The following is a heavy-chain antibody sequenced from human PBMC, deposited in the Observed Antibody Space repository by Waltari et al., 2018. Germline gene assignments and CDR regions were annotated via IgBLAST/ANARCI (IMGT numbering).Heavy chain of an antibody. CDR3: AKDDTDYVWGSYRYSAGVGWFDP. CDR1: GFTFSSYA. V-gene: IGHV3-23*01. CDR2: ISGSGGST. J-gene: IGHJ5*02. D-gene: IGHD3-16*02. Sequence: EVQLLESGGGLVQPGGSLRLSCAASGFTFSSYAMSWVRQAPGKRLEWVSAISGSGGSTYYADSVKGRFTISRDNSKNTLYLQMNSLRAEDTAVYYCAKDDTDYVWGSYRYSAGVGWFDPWGQGTLVTVSS.